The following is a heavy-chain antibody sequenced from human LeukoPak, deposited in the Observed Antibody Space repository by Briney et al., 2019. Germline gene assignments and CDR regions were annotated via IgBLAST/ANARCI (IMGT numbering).Heavy chain of an antibody. CDR1: GGSFSGYY. J-gene: IGHJ4*02. CDR3: ARGEAVVAATATFDY. D-gene: IGHD2-15*01. V-gene: IGHV4-34*01. Sequence: SETLSLTCAVYGGSFSGYYWSWIRQPPGKGLEWIGEINHSGSTNYNPSLKSRVTISVDTSKNQFSLKLSSVAAADTAVYYCARGEAVVAATATFDYWGQGTLVTVSS. CDR2: INHSGST.